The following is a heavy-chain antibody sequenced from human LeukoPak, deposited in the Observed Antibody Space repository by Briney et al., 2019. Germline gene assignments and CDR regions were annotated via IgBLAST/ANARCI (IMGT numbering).Heavy chain of an antibody. CDR2: IIPIFGTA. V-gene: IGHV1-69*13. Sequence: ASVKVSCKASGGTFSSYAISWVRQAPGQGLEWMGGIIPIFGTANYAQKFQGRVTITADESTSTAYMELSSLRSEDTAVYYCATIQRYYDSSGYPSFAEYFQHWGQGTLVTASS. CDR3: ATIQRYYDSSGYPSFAEYFQH. D-gene: IGHD3-22*01. CDR1: GGTFSSYA. J-gene: IGHJ1*01.